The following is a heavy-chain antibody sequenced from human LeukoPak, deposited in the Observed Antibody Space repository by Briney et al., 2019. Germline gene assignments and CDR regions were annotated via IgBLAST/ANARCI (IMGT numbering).Heavy chain of an antibody. V-gene: IGHV4-39*07. D-gene: IGHD2-2*01. CDR2: IYYSGST. Sequence: PSETLSLTCTVSGGSISSSSYYWGWIRQPPGKGLEWIGSIYYSGSTYYNPSLKSRVTISVDTSKNQFSLKLSSVTAADTAVYYCARDPNYCSSTSCYNWFDPWGQGTLVTVSS. J-gene: IGHJ5*02. CDR1: GGSISSSSYY. CDR3: ARDPNYCSSTSCYNWFDP.